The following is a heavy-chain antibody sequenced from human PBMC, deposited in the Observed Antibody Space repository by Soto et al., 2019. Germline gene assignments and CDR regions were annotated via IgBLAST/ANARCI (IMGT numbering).Heavy chain of an antibody. J-gene: IGHJ2*01. Sequence: QVQLVESGGGVVQPGRSLRLSCAASGFTFSSYGMHWVRQAPGKGLEWVAVIWYDGSNKYYADSVKGRFTISRDNSKNTRYLQMNSLGAEDAAVYYCARDGEVGERGIDGYFDLWGRGTLVTVSS. V-gene: IGHV3-33*01. CDR3: ARDGEVGERGIDGYFDL. D-gene: IGHD7-27*01. CDR2: IWYDGSNK. CDR1: GFTFSSYG.